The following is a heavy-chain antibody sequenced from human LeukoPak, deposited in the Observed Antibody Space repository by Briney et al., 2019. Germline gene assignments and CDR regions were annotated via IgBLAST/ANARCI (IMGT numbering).Heavy chain of an antibody. CDR1: GYTFTGYY. D-gene: IGHD3-22*01. CDR3: TRGLKGNYYSGMGTYRWFAP. CDR2: INPNSGGT. V-gene: IGHV1-2*02. Sequence: GASVKVSCKASGYTFTGYYMHWVRQAPGQGLEWMGWINPNSGGTNYAQKFQGRVTITTDASISTVYMELSSLRSDDTAVYYCTRGLKGNYYSGMGTYRWFAPWGQGTLVTVSS. J-gene: IGHJ5*02.